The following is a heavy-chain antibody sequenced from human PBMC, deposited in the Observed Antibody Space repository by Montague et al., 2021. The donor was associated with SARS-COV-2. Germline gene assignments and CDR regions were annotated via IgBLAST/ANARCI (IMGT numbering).Heavy chain of an antibody. Sequence: SLRLSCAASGFSVSSNYMSWVRQATGKGLEWVSLIYSGGGTSSADSVQGRFTTSRDNSKNTLFLQMNSLRAEDTAVYYCARDLDGAFDIWGQGTRVTVSS. J-gene: IGHJ3*02. CDR1: GFSVSSNY. CDR2: IYSGGGT. CDR3: ARDLDGAFDI. V-gene: IGHV3-66*02.